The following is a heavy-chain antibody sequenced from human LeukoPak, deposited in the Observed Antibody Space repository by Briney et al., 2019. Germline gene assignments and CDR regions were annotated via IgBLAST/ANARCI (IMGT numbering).Heavy chain of an antibody. V-gene: IGHV6-1*01. J-gene: IGHJ4*02. Sequence: SQTPSLTCAISGDSVSSNSAAWNWIRQSPSRGLEWLGRTYYRSKWYNDYAVSVKSRITINPDTSKNQFSLQLNSVTPEDTAVYYCARGVRSSRLGELSYDYWGQGTLVTVSS. CDR2: TYYRSKWYN. CDR3: ARGVRSSRLGELSYDY. D-gene: IGHD3-16*02. CDR1: GDSVSSNSAA.